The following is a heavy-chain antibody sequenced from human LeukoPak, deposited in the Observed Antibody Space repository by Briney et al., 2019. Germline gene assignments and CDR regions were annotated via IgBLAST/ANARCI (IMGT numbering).Heavy chain of an antibody. D-gene: IGHD3-22*01. Sequence: SETLSLTCTVSGGSISSSSYYWGWIRQPPGKGLEWIGYIYYSGSTNYNPSLKSRVTISVDTSKNQFSLKLSSVTAADTAVYYCARIRYYYDSSGYYVSQFDYWGQGTLVTVSS. CDR2: IYYSGST. V-gene: IGHV4-61*05. CDR1: GGSISSSSYY. CDR3: ARIRYYYDSSGYYVSQFDY. J-gene: IGHJ4*02.